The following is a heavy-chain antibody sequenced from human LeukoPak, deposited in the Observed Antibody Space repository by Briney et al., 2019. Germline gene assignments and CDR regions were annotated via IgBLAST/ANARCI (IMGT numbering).Heavy chain of an antibody. CDR1: GFTFSGYW. V-gene: IGHV3-7*01. CDR2: IKQDGTEK. CDR3: ARDGSGWSVY. D-gene: IGHD6-19*01. J-gene: IGHJ4*02. Sequence: QPGRSLRLSCAASGFTFSGYWMSWLRQAPGKGLEWVANIKQDGTEKYYVDSVKGRFIISRDNAKNSLYLQMNSLRAEDTAVYYCARDGSGWSVYWGQGTLVTVSS.